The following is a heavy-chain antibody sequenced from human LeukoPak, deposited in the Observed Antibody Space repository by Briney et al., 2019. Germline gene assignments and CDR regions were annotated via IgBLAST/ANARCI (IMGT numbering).Heavy chain of an antibody. J-gene: IGHJ4*02. Sequence: ASVKVSCKASGYTFTKYAVHWVRQAPGQRPEWMGWINAGNGDTKYSQNFQDRVTITRDTSANTAYMELSSLTSEDTALYYCARDDCGDTCYPGGYWGQGALVTVSS. V-gene: IGHV1-3*01. CDR2: INAGNGDT. CDR3: ARDDCGDTCYPGGY. CDR1: GYTFTKYA. D-gene: IGHD2-21*01.